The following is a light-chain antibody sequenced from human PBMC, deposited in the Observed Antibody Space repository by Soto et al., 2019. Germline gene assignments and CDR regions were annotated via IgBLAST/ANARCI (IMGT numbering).Light chain of an antibody. J-gene: IGKJ4*01. CDR3: PQYHNWPPGLT. Sequence: EIVMTQSPATLSVSPGERATLSCRASQSVNSNLAWYQQKPGQAPRLLIHGASTRAPDIPARFSGSGSGTDFTLTISSLKSEDFAVYYCPQYHNWPPGLTFGGGTRVEIK. V-gene: IGKV3-15*01. CDR2: GAS. CDR1: QSVNSN.